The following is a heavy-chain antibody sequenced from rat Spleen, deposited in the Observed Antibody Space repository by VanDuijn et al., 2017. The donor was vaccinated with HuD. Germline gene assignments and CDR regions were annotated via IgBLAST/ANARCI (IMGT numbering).Heavy chain of an antibody. J-gene: IGHJ2*01. D-gene: IGHD1-4*01. CDR1: GFSLTNYH. CDR2: IWTGGST. CDR3: ARAGYHFDY. V-gene: IGHV2-43*01. Sequence: AQLKESGPGLVQPSQTLSLTCTVSGFSLTNYHVTWVRQPPGKGLEWMGVIWTGGSTAYNSLLNSRLSISRDTSKSQVFLRMNSLQTEDTATYYCARAGYHFDYWCQGVMVTVSP.